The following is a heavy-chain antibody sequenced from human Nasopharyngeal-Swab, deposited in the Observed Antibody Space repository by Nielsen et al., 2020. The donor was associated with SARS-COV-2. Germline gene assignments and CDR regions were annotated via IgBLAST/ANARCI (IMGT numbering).Heavy chain of an antibody. CDR3: ARHGVAEDY. D-gene: IGHD3-3*01. CDR2: IGAYNGNT. J-gene: IGHJ4*02. CDR1: GYIFTSYD. V-gene: IGHV1-18*01. Sequence: ASVNVSCKASGYIFTSYDISWVRQARGQGLEGMGWIGAYNGNTNYAQKFQDRVTMTTDTSTSTVYMELRSLRSDDTAVYYCARHGVAEDYWGQGTLVTVSS.